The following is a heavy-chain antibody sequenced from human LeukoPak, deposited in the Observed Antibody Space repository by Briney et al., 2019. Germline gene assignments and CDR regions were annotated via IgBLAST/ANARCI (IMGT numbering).Heavy chain of an antibody. CDR3: ARSPFGDCYHFDY. CDR1: GGSISSGGYS. Sequence: PSQTLSLTCAVSGGSISSGGYSWSWIRQPPGKALEWLARIDWDDDKYYSTSLKTRLTISKDTSKNQVVLTMTNMDPVDTATYYCARSPFGDCYHFDYWGQGTLVTVSS. D-gene: IGHD2-21*02. V-gene: IGHV2-70*11. J-gene: IGHJ4*02. CDR2: IDWDDDK.